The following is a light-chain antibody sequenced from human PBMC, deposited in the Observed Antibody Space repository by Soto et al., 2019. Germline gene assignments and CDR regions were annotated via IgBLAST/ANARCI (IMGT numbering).Light chain of an antibody. Sequence: QSVLTQPASVSGSPGQSITISCTGTSSDVGGYNYVSWYQQHPGKAPKLMIYGVSNRPSGVSNRFSGSKSGNTASLTISGLQAEDEADYYCSSYTSSSIFYVFGTGTKVTV. CDR3: SSYTSSSIFYV. V-gene: IGLV2-14*01. J-gene: IGLJ1*01. CDR2: GVS. CDR1: SSDVGGYNY.